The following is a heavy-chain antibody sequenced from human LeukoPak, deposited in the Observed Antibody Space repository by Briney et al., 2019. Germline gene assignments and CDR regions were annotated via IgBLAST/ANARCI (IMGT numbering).Heavy chain of an antibody. CDR2: INPSGTIT. CDR1: GVTFTSYY. CDR3: ALIAPPHN. Sequence: ASVKVTCKASGVTFTSYYIHWVRQAPGRGLEWMGKINPSGTITTYAPKYQGRVTVTKDTSTNTVYMELSSLRSDDTAVYYCALIAPPHNWGQGTLVTVSS. J-gene: IGHJ4*02. D-gene: IGHD6-13*01. V-gene: IGHV1-46*01.